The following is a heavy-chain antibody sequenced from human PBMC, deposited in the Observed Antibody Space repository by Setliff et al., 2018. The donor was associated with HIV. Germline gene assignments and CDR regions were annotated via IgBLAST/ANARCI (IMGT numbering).Heavy chain of an antibody. CDR1: GGRFSSYA. Sequence: SVKVSCKASGGRFSSYAMSWVRQAPGQGLEWMGGIIPMFGSANYAQKFQGRVTITADGSTRTVYMVLSSLRSEDTAVYYCARGVDGSYRKFFDNWGQGTLVTVSS. J-gene: IGHJ4*02. CDR2: IIPMFGSA. V-gene: IGHV1-69*13. D-gene: IGHD1-26*01. CDR3: ARGVDGSYRKFFDN.